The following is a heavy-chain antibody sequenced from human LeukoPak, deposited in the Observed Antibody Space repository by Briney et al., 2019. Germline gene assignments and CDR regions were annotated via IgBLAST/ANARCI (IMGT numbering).Heavy chain of an antibody. J-gene: IGHJ4*02. CDR3: ARRRSGGNCCAFDY. CDR1: GGSITSSSHY. V-gene: IGHV4-39*01. Sequence: SETLSLTCTVSGGSITSSSHYWGWIRQPPGKGLEWIGNIYYSGSTSYNPSLKSRVTISIDTSRNQVSLILNSVTAADTAVYYCARRRSGGNCCAFDYWGQGTLVSVSS. D-gene: IGHD2-15*01. CDR2: IYYSGST.